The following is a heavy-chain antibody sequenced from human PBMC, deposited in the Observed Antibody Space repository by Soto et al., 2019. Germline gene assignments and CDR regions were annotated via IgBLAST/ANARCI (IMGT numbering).Heavy chain of an antibody. J-gene: IGHJ6*02. Sequence: QLQLRESGPGLVKPSEALCLTCTVSGGSISSSSYYWGWIRQPPGKGLEWIGSIYYSGSTYYNPSLKSRVTISVDTSKNQFSLKLSSVTAADTAVYYCASQASPYYYYGMDVWGQGTTVTVSS. CDR1: GGSISSSSYY. CDR3: ASQASPYYYYGMDV. CDR2: IYYSGST. V-gene: IGHV4-39*01.